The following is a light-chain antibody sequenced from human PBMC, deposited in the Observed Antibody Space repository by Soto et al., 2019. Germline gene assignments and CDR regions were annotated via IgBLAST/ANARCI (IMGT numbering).Light chain of an antibody. V-gene: IGLV2-14*01. CDR1: SSDVGGYNY. CDR3: SSYRSSDTLFV. J-gene: IGLJ1*01. Sequence: QSALTQPASVSGSPGQSITISCTGTSSDVGGYNYVSWYQQYPSKAPKLIIYDVSNRPSGVSNRFSGSKSGDTASLTISGLQAEDEADYYCSSYRSSDTLFVFGTGNKVTVL. CDR2: DVS.